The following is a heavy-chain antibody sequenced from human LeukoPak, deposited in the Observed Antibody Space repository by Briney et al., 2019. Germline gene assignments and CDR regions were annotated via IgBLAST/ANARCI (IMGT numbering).Heavy chain of an antibody. V-gene: IGHV1-18*01. CDR1: GYTFTSYG. CDR2: ISAYNGNT. Sequence: ASVKVSCKASGYTFTSYGISWVRQAPGQGLEWMGWISAYNGNTNYAQKLQGRVTMTTDTSTSTAYMELRSLRSDDTAVYYCARHPQLRGALWTLDHYFDSWGQGTLVTVSS. D-gene: IGHD3-10*01. J-gene: IGHJ4*02. CDR3: ARHPQLRGALWTLDHYFDS.